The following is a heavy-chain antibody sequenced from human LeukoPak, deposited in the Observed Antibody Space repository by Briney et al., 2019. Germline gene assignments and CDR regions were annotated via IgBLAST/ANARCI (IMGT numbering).Heavy chain of an antibody. CDR1: GGTFSSYA. CDR3: ARDQYQYCSSTCCYYYFDY. J-gene: IGHJ4*02. D-gene: IGHD2-2*01. V-gene: IGHV1-69*04. Sequence: GSSVKVSCKASGGTFSSYAISWVRQAPGQGLEWMGRIIPIFGIANYAQKFQGRVTITADKSTSTAYMELSSLRSEDTAVYYCARDQYQYCSSTCCYYYFDYWGQGTLVTVSS. CDR2: IIPIFGIA.